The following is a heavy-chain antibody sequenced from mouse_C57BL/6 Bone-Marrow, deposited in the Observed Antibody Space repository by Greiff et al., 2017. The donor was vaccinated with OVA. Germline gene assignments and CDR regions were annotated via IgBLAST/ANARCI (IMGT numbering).Heavy chain of an antibody. D-gene: IGHD2-12*01. Sequence: VKLVESGAELVRPGASVTLSCKASGYTFTDYEMHWVKQTPVHGLEWIGAIDPETGGTAYNQKFKGKAILTADKSSSTAYMELRSLTSEDSAVYYCTRSYSNDGDFDYWGQGTTLTVSS. CDR2: IDPETGGT. CDR3: TRSYSNDGDFDY. V-gene: IGHV1-15*01. CDR1: GYTFTDYE. J-gene: IGHJ2*01.